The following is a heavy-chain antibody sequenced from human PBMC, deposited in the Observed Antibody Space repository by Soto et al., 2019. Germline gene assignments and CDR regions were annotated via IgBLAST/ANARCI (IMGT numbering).Heavy chain of an antibody. Sequence: QVQLVQSGAEVKKAGSSVKVSCKVYGGTFSSYFINWVRQAPGQGLEWVGRIIPVFGTGSYAEKFQGRVTITADVSTSTAYMELSRVRSDDTAVYYCARETPPAAAAYYYYGLDVWGQGTTVTVPS. CDR2: IIPVFGTG. CDR3: ARETPPAAAAYYYYGLDV. J-gene: IGHJ6*02. V-gene: IGHV1-69*18. D-gene: IGHD6-13*01. CDR1: GGTFSSYF.